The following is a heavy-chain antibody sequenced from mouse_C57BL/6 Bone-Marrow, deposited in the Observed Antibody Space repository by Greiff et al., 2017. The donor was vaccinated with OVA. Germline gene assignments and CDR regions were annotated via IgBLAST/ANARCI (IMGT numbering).Heavy chain of an antibody. CDR2: IHPNSGST. CDR3: ARSKILLLDY. J-gene: IGHJ2*01. V-gene: IGHV1-64*01. Sequence: QVQLQQPGAELVKPGASVKLSCKASGYTFTSYWMHWVKQRPGQGLEWIGMIHPNSGSTNYNEKFKSKATLTVDKSSSTAYMQLSSLTSEDPAVYYCARSKILLLDYWGQGTTLTVSS. CDR1: GYTFTSYW. D-gene: IGHD1-1*01.